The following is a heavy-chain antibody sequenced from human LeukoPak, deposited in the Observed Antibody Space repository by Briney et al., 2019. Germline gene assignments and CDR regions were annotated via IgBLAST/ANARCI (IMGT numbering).Heavy chain of an antibody. V-gene: IGHV3-30*02. J-gene: IGHJ4*02. CDR1: GFTFSSYG. Sequence: GGSLRLSCAASGFTFSSYGMHCVREAPGKGLEWVAFIRYDGSNKYYEDSVKGRFTISRDNSKNTLYLQMNSLRAEDTAVYYCAKDQGLVATSSDYFDYWGQGTLVTVSS. CDR3: AKDQGLVATSSDYFDY. D-gene: IGHD5-12*01. CDR2: IRYDGSNK.